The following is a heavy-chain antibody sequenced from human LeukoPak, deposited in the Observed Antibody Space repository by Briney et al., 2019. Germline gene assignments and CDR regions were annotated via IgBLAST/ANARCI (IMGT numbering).Heavy chain of an antibody. V-gene: IGHV4-30-4*01. CDR2: IYYSGST. CDR3: ARDRGCHDRDWVFFDY. Sequence: SETLSLTCTVSGGSISSGDYYWSWIRQPPGKGLEWIGYIYYSGSTYYNPSLKSRVTISVDTSKNQFSLKLSSVTAADTAVYYCARDRGCHDRDWVFFDYWGQGTLVTVSS. D-gene: IGHD3-22*01. CDR1: GGSISSGDYY. J-gene: IGHJ4*02.